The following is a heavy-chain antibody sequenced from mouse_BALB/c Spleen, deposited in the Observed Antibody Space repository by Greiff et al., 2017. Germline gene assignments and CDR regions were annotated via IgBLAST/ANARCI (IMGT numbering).Heavy chain of an antibody. V-gene: IGHV1-20*02. D-gene: IGHD2-10*02. CDR1: GYSFTGYF. CDR2: INPYNGDT. CDR3: ARGYGNTWFAY. J-gene: IGHJ3*01. Sequence: VQLQQSGPELVKPGASVKISCKASGYSFTGYFMNWVMQSHGKSLEWIGRINPYNGDTFYNQKFKGKATLTVDKSSSTAHMELRSLASEDSAVYYCARGYGNTWFAYWGQGTLVTVSA.